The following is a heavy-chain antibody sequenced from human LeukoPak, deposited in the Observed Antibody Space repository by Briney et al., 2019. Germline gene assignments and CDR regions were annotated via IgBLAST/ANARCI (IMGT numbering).Heavy chain of an antibody. J-gene: IGHJ4*02. D-gene: IGHD3-22*01. CDR1: GGSFSGYY. Sequence: SETLSLTCAVYGGSFSGYYWSWIRQPPGKGLEWIGEINHSGSTNYNPSLKSRVTISVDTSKNQFSLKLSSVTAADTAVYYCARGLEYCYDSSGNFDYWGQGTLVTVSS. CDR2: INHSGST. V-gene: IGHV4-34*01. CDR3: ARGLEYCYDSSGNFDY.